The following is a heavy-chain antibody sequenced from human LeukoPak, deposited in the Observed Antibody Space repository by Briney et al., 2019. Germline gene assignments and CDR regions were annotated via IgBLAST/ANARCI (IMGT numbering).Heavy chain of an antibody. D-gene: IGHD2-15*01. CDR2: MKQDGSEK. CDR1: GFTFSSYA. J-gene: IGHJ4*02. Sequence: PGGSLRLSCAASGFTFSSYAMSWVRQAPGKGLEWVANMKQDGSEKHYVDSVKGRFTISRDNAKNSLYLQMNSLRAEDTAVYYCARDQWWSDYWGQGTLVTVSS. CDR3: ARDQWWSDY. V-gene: IGHV3-7*01.